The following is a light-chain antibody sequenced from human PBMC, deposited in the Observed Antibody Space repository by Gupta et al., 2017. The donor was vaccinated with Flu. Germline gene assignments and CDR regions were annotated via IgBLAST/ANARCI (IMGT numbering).Light chain of an antibody. CDR1: QSVGSS. V-gene: IGKV3-11*01. CDR2: ETS. Sequence: PATLSLSPGERGTLSCRASQSVGSSLGWYQQKPGQPPRLLIYETSNRASGVPARFSGSGSGTDFTLIISSLEPEDSAVYYCQQRKNWPLTFGGGTKVEIK. CDR3: QQRKNWPLT. J-gene: IGKJ4*01.